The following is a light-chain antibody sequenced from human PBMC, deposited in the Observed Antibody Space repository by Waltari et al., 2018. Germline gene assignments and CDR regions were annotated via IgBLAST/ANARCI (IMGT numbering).Light chain of an antibody. CDR2: DIN. CDR3: CSYVGPNTFWV. V-gene: IGLV2-11*01. CDR1: SSDVGGYNY. Sequence: QSALTQPRSVSGSPGQSVTISCTGTSSDVGGYNYVSWYQQDPGKAPKLMNYDINKRPSGVPDRFSGSKSGNTASLTISGVQAEDEADYYCCSYVGPNTFWVFGGGTKLTVL. J-gene: IGLJ3*02.